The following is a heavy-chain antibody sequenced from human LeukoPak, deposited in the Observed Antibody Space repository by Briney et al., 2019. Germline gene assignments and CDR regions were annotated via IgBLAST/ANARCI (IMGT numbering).Heavy chain of an antibody. J-gene: IGHJ4*02. CDR3: AKSATRSGSSNFDY. D-gene: IGHD1-26*01. CDR2: ISYDGSNK. CDR1: GFTFSSYG. V-gene: IGHV3-30*18. Sequence: GGSLRLSCAASGFTFSSYGMHWVRQAPGKGLEWVAVISYDGSNKYYADSVKGRFTISRDNSKNTLYLQMNSLRAEDTAAYYRAKSATRSGSSNFDYWGQGTLVTVSS.